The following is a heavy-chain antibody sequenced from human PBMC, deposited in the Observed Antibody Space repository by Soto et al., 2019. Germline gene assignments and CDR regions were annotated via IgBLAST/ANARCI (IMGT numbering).Heavy chain of an antibody. V-gene: IGHV3-30*18. CDR1: GFAFSSYG. Sequence: PXESLLLSCAASGFAFSSYGMHWVRQAPGKGLEWVAVILYDGSKKYYADSVKGRFTISRDNSKNTLYLQMSSLRAEDTALYYCVKDGSSGWPYFDDMDVWGQGTTVTVSS. CDR2: ILYDGSKK. CDR3: VKDGSSGWPYFDDMDV. D-gene: IGHD6-19*01. J-gene: IGHJ6*02.